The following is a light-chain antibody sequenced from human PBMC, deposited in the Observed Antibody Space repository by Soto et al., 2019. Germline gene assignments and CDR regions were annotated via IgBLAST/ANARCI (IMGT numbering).Light chain of an antibody. CDR1: SSDVGGYDY. V-gene: IGLV2-14*01. CDR3: SSYTSSSTYV. Sequence: QSVLTQPASVSGSPGQSITLSCTGTSSDVGGYDYVSWYQQHPGKAPKLIISEVSNRPSGVSNRFSGSKSGNTASLTISGLQAEDEADYYCSSYTSSSTYVFGTGTKLTVL. CDR2: EVS. J-gene: IGLJ1*01.